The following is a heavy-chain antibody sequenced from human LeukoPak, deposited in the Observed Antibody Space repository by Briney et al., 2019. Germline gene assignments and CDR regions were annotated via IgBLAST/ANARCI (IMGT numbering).Heavy chain of an antibody. Sequence: GGSLRLSCAASGFTFSSYGMHWVRQAPGKGLEWVAVLSYDGSNKYYAASVKGRFTITRDNSKNTLYLQMNSLRAEDTAVYYCAKELGGYSYGSWSNYYYGMDVWGQGTTVTVSS. J-gene: IGHJ6*02. V-gene: IGHV3-30*18. D-gene: IGHD5-18*01. CDR1: GFTFSSYG. CDR3: AKELGGYSYGSWSNYYYGMDV. CDR2: LSYDGSNK.